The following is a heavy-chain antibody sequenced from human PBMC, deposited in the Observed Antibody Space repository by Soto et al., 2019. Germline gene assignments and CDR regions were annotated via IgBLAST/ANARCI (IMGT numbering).Heavy chain of an antibody. CDR3: ARHRAVAGLDY. CDR2: IYFSGST. D-gene: IGHD6-19*01. J-gene: IGHJ4*02. CDR1: GDSVNSDNYY. V-gene: IGHV4-39*01. Sequence: SETLSLTCDVFGDSVNSDNYYWTWIRQPPGKDLGWIGNIYFSGSTYYNPSLNSRVTLSIDTSKNHFSLKLTSVTAADTAMYYCARHRAVAGLDYWGQGTLVTVSS.